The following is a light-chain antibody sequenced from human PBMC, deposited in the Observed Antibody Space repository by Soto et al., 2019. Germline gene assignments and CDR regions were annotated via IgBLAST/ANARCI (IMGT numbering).Light chain of an antibody. J-gene: IGLJ2*01. V-gene: IGLV1-40*01. CDR3: SSYTSSSTVI. CDR2: GNI. Sequence: QSVLTQPPSVSGAPGQRVTISCTGSSSNIGAGYDVHWYQQRPGTAPKLLIFGNINRPSGVPDRFSGSKSGTSASLAITGLQAEDEGDYYCSSYTSSSTVIFGGGTKVTVL. CDR1: SSNIGAGYD.